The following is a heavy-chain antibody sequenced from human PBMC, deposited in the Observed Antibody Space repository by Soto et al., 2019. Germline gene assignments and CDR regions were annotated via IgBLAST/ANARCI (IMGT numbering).Heavy chain of an antibody. CDR2: IIPILGIA. V-gene: IGHV1-69*02. J-gene: IGHJ3*02. D-gene: IGHD5-12*01. CDR1: GGTFSSYT. CDR3: AKVASSGYEDGEAGDAFDI. Sequence: ASVKVSCKASGGTFSSYTISWVRQAPGQGLEWMGRIIPILGIANYAQKFQGRVTITADKSTSTAYMELSSLRSEDTAVYYCAKVASSGYEDGEAGDAFDIWGQGTMVTVSS.